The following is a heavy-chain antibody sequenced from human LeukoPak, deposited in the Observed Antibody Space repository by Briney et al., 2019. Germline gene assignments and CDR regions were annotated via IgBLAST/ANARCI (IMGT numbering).Heavy chain of an antibody. CDR1: GGSFRGYY. CDR3: ARRHLFYDSSGPLIDY. D-gene: IGHD3-22*01. Sequence: QPSETLSLTCAVYGGSFRGYYWTWIRQPPGKGLEWIGEINHSGNTNYNPSLKSRVTISLDTSNNQFSLKLSSVTAADTAVYYCARRHLFYDSSGPLIDYWGQGTLVTVSS. V-gene: IGHV4-34*01. J-gene: IGHJ4*02. CDR2: INHSGNT.